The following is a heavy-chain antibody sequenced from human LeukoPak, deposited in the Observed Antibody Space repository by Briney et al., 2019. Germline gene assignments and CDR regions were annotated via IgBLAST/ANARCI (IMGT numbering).Heavy chain of an antibody. CDR3: ARPNDNGDYIGY. CDR1: GGSVGSNNYY. V-gene: IGHV4-39*01. J-gene: IGHJ4*02. Sequence: SEAPSLTCTVTGGSVGSNNYYWGWIRQPPGKGLEWIGSIYYSGSTYYNPSLKSRITISVDTSENQFSLKLTSVTAADTGVYYCARPNDNGDYIGYWGQGTLVTVSS. CDR2: IYYSGST. D-gene: IGHD4-17*01.